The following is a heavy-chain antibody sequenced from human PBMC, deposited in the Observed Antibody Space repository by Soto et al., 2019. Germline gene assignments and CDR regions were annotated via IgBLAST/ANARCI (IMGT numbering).Heavy chain of an antibody. CDR2: ISGSGGST. D-gene: IGHD2-2*01. J-gene: IGHJ4*02. CDR1: GFTFSSYA. CDR3: ARGDTVPVEAGSFDY. V-gene: IGHV3-23*01. Sequence: EVQLLESGGGLVQPGGSLRLSCAASGFTFSSYAMSWVRQAPGKGLEWVSAISGSGGSTYYADSVKGRFTISRDNSKNTRYLQMNSLRAEDTAVYYCARGDTVPVEAGSFDYWGQGTLVTVSS.